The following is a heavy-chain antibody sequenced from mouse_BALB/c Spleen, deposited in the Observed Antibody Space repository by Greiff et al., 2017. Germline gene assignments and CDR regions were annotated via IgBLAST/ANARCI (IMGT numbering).Heavy chain of an antibody. D-gene: IGHD2-14*01. CDR3: ARPQGAYYRYDTAMDY. J-gene: IGHJ4*01. CDR2: INSNGGST. CDR1: GFTFSSYG. V-gene: IGHV5-6-3*01. Sequence: EVQGVESGGGLVQPGGSLKLSCAASGFTFSSYGMSWVRQTPDKRLELVATINSNGGSTYYPDSVKGRFTISRDNAKNTLYLQMSSLKSEDTAMYYCARPQGAYYRYDTAMDYWGQGTSVTVSS.